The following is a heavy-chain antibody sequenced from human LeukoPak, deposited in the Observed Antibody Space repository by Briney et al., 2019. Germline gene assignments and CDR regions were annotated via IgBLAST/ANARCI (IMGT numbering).Heavy chain of an antibody. CDR3: ARVRLSYYGSGSYLRRAFDI. J-gene: IGHJ3*02. CDR1: GYTFTDYG. Sequence: ASVKVSCKASGYTFTDYGISWVRQAPGQGLEWMGWISAYNGNTNYAQKLQGRVTMTTDTSTSTAYMELRSLRSDDTAVYYCARVRLSYYGSGSYLRRAFDIWGQGTMVTVSS. V-gene: IGHV1-18*01. CDR2: ISAYNGNT. D-gene: IGHD3-10*01.